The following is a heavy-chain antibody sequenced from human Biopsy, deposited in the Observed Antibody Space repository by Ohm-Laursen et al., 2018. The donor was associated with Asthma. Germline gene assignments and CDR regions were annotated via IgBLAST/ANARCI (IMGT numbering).Heavy chain of an antibody. CDR2: INTNTGNP. CDR1: GYTFTSSG. D-gene: IGHD5-12*01. Sequence: ASVKVSCKTSGYTFTSSGITWVRQAPGQGLEWMGWINTNTGNPTYVQGFSGRFVFSLDPSVTTAYLQIDSLRSEDTGVYYCTRAGSTFVADYWGQGTLVTVSS. CDR3: TRAGSTFVADY. J-gene: IGHJ4*01. V-gene: IGHV7-4-1*01.